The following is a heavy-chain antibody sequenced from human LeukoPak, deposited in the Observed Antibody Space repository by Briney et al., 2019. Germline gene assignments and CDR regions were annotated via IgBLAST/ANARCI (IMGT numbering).Heavy chain of an antibody. CDR2: ISYDGSNK. J-gene: IGHJ4*02. CDR3: ARPLRYFDWSHFDY. V-gene: IGHV3-30-3*01. Sequence: GRSLRLSCAASGFTFSSYAMHWVRQAPGKGLEWVAVISYDGSNKYYADSVKGRFTISRGNSKNTLYLQMNSLRAEDTAVYYCARPLRYFDWSHFDYWAGEPWSPSPQ. D-gene: IGHD3-9*01. CDR1: GFTFSSYA.